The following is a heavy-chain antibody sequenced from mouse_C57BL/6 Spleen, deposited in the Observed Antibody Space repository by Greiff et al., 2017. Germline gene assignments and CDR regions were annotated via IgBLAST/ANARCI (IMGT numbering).Heavy chain of an antibody. CDR1: GYTFTSYW. J-gene: IGHJ4*01. CDR3: ARDYYGNYDAMDY. CDR2: IYPGSGST. D-gene: IGHD2-1*01. V-gene: IGHV1-55*01. Sequence: VQLQQPGAELVKPGASVKMSCKASGYTFTSYWITWVKQRPGQGLEWIGDIYPGSGSTNYNEKFKSKATLTVDTSSSTAYMQLSSLTSEDSAVYDCARDYYGNYDAMDYWGQGTSVTVSS.